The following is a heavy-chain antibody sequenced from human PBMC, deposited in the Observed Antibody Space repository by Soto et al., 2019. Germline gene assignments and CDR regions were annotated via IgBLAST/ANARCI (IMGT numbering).Heavy chain of an antibody. CDR3: ARGDGCGGNCFYGMDV. Sequence: QVQLQESGPGLVKPSETLSLTCTVSGGSIGSYYWSWLRQPPGKGLEWIGHIYYSGSTKYSPSLKSRVTISVDTSKNQFSLKLNSVTAAYTAVYYCARGDGCGGNCFYGMDVWGQGTTVTVSS. J-gene: IGHJ6*02. D-gene: IGHD2-21*01. CDR1: GGSIGSYY. V-gene: IGHV4-59*01. CDR2: IYYSGST.